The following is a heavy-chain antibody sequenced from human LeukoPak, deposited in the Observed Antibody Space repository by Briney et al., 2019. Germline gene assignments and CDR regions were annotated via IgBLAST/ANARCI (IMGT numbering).Heavy chain of an antibody. V-gene: IGHV4-59*08. CDR3: ARHSGSYAFDY. CDR1: GCSISSYH. CDR2: ISYSGYT. J-gene: IGHJ4*02. Sequence: SETLSLTCTVSGCSISSYHWSWIRQPPGKGLEWIGYISYSGYTNYDPSLKSRVTISIDTSRNQFSLKLSSVTAADTAVYYCARHSGSYAFDYWGQGTLVTVSS. D-gene: IGHD3-10*01.